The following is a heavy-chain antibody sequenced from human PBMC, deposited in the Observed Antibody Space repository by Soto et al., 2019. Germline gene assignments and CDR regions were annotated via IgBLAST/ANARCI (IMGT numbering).Heavy chain of an antibody. D-gene: IGHD3-9*01. V-gene: IGHV3-48*02. Sequence: VQLVESGGGVVQPGRSLRLSCAASGFTLSSYSMTWVRQAPGKGLEWVSQISASGDTIHYADSVRGRFTVSRRNAESSLYLQMNSLRDEDTAVYFCARDERSDWNYVVYWGQGTLVTVSS. CDR3: ARDERSDWNYVVY. CDR1: GFTLSSYS. CDR2: ISASGDTI. J-gene: IGHJ4*02.